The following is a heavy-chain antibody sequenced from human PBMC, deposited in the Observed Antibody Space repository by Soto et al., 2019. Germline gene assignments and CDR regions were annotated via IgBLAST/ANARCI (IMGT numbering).Heavy chain of an antibody. CDR1: GASISESSHY. Sequence: LLLQESGPGLVKPSETLSLTCAVSGASISESSHYWAWIRQPPGKGLEWIASIYYTGRTYYNPHLRSRLTKSENTSRDQFSLNLSSVTAADMAVYYCAGHLGNYGDGAFDFWCEGTMVPVSS. CDR2: IYYTGRT. CDR3: AGHLGNYGDGAFDF. J-gene: IGHJ4*02. D-gene: IGHD4-17*01. V-gene: IGHV4-39*01.